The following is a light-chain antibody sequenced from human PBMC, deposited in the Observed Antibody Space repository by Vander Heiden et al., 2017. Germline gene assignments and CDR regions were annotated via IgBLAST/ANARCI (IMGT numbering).Light chain of an antibody. CDR3: QQRSNGHHLVYT. V-gene: IGKV3-11*01. CDR1: QSVSSY. CDR2: DAS. J-gene: IGKJ2*01. Sequence: EIVLTQSPATLSLSPGERATLSCRASQSVSSYLAWYQQKPGQAPRLLIYDASNRATGSPDRFSGSGYGKDFTLTISSLEPEEFAVYYCQQRSNGHHLVYTFGQGTKMEIK.